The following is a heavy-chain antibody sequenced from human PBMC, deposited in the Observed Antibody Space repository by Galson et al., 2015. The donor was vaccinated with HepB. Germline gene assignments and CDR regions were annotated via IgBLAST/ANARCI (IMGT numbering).Heavy chain of an antibody. CDR1: GFTFSSYD. V-gene: IGHV3-30*18. Sequence: SLRLSCAASGFTFSSYDMHWVRQAPGKGLEWVAVISYDGSNKYYADSVKGRFTISRDNSKNTLYLQMNSLRAEDTAVYYCAKDGQWLAPHYYYGMDVWGQGTTVTVSS. CDR2: ISYDGSNK. CDR3: AKDGQWLAPHYYYGMDV. J-gene: IGHJ6*02. D-gene: IGHD6-19*01.